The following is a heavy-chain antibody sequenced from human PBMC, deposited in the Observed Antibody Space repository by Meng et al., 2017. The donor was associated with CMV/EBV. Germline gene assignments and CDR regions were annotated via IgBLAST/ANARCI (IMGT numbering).Heavy chain of an antibody. CDR3: ARVGPDSGSYSDDY. CDR2: ISAYNGNT. D-gene: IGHD1-26*01. V-gene: IGHV1-18*01. Sequence: ASVKVSCKASGYTFTSYRISWVRQAPGQGLEWMGWISAYNGNTNYAQKLQGRVTMTTDTSTSTAYMELRSLRSDDTAVYYCARVGPDSGSYSDDYWGQGTLVTVSS. J-gene: IGHJ4*02. CDR1: GYTFTSYR.